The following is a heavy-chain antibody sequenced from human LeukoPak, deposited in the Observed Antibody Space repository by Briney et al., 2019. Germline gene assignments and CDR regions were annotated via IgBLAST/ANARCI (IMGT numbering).Heavy chain of an antibody. Sequence: GGSLRLSCAASGFTFSSYSMNWVGQAPGKGLEWVSSISSSSSYIYYADPVKGRFTISRANAKNSPYLQMNTLRAEDTSVYYCTRDPGMVPPDYWGQGTLVTVSS. CDR2: ISSSSSYI. V-gene: IGHV3-21*01. J-gene: IGHJ4*02. CDR1: GFTFSSYS. CDR3: TRDPGMVPPDY. D-gene: IGHD3-10*01.